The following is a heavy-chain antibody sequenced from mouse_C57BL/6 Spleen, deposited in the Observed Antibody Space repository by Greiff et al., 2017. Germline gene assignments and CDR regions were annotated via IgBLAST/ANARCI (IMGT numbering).Heavy chain of an antibody. CDR3: ARRVSHGSSYDDWYFDV. Sequence: QVQLQQPGAELVRPGTSVKLSCKASGYTFTSYWMHWVKQRPGQGLEWIGVIDPSDSYTNYNQKFKGKATLTVDTSSSTAYMQLSSLTSEDSAVYYCARRVSHGSSYDDWYFDVWGTGTTVTVSA. CDR2: IDPSDSYT. CDR1: GYTFTSYW. D-gene: IGHD1-1*01. J-gene: IGHJ1*03. V-gene: IGHV1-59*01.